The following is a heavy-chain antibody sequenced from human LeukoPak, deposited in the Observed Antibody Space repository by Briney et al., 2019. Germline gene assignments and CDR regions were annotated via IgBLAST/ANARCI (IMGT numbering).Heavy chain of an antibody. D-gene: IGHD2-2*01. Sequence: PGRSLRLSCAASGFTFSSYGMHWVRQAPGKGLEWVAVISYDGSNKYYADSVKGRFTISRDNSKNTLYLQMNSLRAEDTAVYYCAKNSDCSSTSCYSYYYGMDAWGQGTTVTVSS. CDR2: ISYDGSNK. J-gene: IGHJ6*02. CDR1: GFTFSSYG. CDR3: AKNSDCSSTSCYSYYYGMDA. V-gene: IGHV3-30*18.